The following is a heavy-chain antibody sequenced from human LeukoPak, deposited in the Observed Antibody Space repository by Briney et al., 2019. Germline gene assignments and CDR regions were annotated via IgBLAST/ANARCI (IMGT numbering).Heavy chain of an antibody. Sequence: VASVKVSCKASGYNFRSYGISWVRQAPGQGLEWMGWISGFNDNTDYAQNVQGRVTMTTDKSTTTAYMELRSLRSDDTAVYYCARGSLLNWFDPWGQGTLVTVSS. J-gene: IGHJ5*02. V-gene: IGHV1-18*01. CDR3: ARGSLLNWFDP. CDR1: GYNFRSYG. D-gene: IGHD2-21*01. CDR2: ISGFNDNT.